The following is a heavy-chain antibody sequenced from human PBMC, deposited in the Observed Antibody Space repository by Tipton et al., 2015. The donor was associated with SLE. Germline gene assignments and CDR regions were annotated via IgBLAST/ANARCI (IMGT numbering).Heavy chain of an antibody. D-gene: IGHD2/OR15-2a*01. Sequence: TLSLTCTVSGGSISNYCWSWIRQPPGEGLEWIGDICDIGITSYNPSLKSRVSISLDTSKNQFSLKLSSVTAADTAVYYSAGERLRLDGTENTFDIWGQGTMVTVSS. V-gene: IGHV4-59*01. J-gene: IGHJ3*02. CDR2: ICDIGIT. CDR3: AGERLRLDGTENTFDI. CDR1: GGSISNYC.